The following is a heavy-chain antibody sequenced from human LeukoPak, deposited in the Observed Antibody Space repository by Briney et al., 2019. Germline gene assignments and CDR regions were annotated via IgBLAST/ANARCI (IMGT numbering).Heavy chain of an antibody. CDR3: ARTAAAGTRWFDP. CDR1: GYTFTGYY. V-gene: IGHV1-2*02. J-gene: IGHJ5*02. Sequence: ASVKVSCKASGYTFTGYYMHWVRQAPGQGLEWMGWINPNSGGTNYAQKFQGRVTMTRDTSISTAYMELSGLRSDDTAVYYCARTAAAGTRWFDPWGQGTLVTVSS. D-gene: IGHD6-13*01. CDR2: INPNSGGT.